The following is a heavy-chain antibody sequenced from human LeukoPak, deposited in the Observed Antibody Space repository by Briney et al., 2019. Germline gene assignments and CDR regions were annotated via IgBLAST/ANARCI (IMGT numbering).Heavy chain of an antibody. CDR1: GGSISSYY. J-gene: IGHJ2*01. V-gene: IGHV4-59*08. CDR2: IYYGGST. CDR3: ARPYYYDSSGYYQNNWYFDL. Sequence: PSETLSLTCTVSGGSISSYYWSWIRQPPGKGLEWIGYIYYGGSTNYNPSLKSRVTISVDTSKNQFSLKLSSVTAADTAVYYCARPYYYDSSGYYQNNWYFDLWGRGTLVTVSS. D-gene: IGHD3-22*01.